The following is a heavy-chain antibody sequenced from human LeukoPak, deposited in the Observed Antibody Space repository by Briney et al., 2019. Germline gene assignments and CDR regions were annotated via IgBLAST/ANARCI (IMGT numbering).Heavy chain of an antibody. V-gene: IGHV3-21*01. Sequence: GGSLRLSCAASGFTFSSYSMNWARQAPGKALEWVSSISTSSSYIYSADSVKGRFTISRDNAKNSLYLQMNSLRAEDTAVYYCVRDTFSPDAFDIWGQGTMVTVSS. D-gene: IGHD3-16*01. J-gene: IGHJ3*02. CDR2: ISTSSSYI. CDR3: VRDTFSPDAFDI. CDR1: GFTFSSYS.